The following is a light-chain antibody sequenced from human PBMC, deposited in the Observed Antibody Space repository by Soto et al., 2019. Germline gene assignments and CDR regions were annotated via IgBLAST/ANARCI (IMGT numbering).Light chain of an antibody. CDR3: QRYNSAPLT. CDR1: QRISNY. Sequence: IQMTQSPSSLSASVGDRVTITYRASQRISNYLAWYQQKAGKVPNLLIYAASTLQSGVPSRFSGSGSGTDFTLTISSLQHEDVATYYCQRYNSAPLTFGGGTKLDIK. CDR2: AAS. J-gene: IGKJ4*01. V-gene: IGKV1-27*01.